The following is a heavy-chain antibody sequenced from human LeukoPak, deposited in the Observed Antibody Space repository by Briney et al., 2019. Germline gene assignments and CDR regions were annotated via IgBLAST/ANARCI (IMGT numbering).Heavy chain of an antibody. V-gene: IGHV4-34*01. Sequence: GSLRLSCAASGFTVSSNYMSWVRQPPGKGLEWIGEINHSGSTNYNPSLKSRVTISVDTSKNQFSLKLSSVTAADTAVYYCARIRYSSGWYGNSYWGQGTLVTVSS. CDR3: ARIRYSSGWYGNSY. CDR2: INHSGST. J-gene: IGHJ4*02. CDR1: GFTVSSNY. D-gene: IGHD6-19*01.